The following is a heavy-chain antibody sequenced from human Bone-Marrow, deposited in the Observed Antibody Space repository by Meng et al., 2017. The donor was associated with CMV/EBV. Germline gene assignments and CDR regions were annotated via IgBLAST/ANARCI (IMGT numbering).Heavy chain of an antibody. D-gene: IGHD3-3*01. CDR2: IVVGSGNT. Sequence: SVKVSCKASGFTFTSSAVQWVRQARGQRLEWIGWIVVGSGNTNYAQKFQERVTITRDMSTSTAYMELSSLRSEDTAVYYCAAGIYDFWSGYSLGYWGQGPRVTCSS. J-gene: IGHJ4*02. CDR1: GFTFTSSA. V-gene: IGHV1-58*01. CDR3: AAGIYDFWSGYSLGY.